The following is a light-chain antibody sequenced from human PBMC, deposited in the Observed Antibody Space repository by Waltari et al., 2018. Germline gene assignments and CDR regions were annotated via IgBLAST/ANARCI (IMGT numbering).Light chain of an antibody. CDR3: QQYYSMPLT. CDR2: WAS. Sequence: DIVMTQSPDSLAVSLGERVSINCKSSQSIFYSSNNKNYLAWYQQMPGQPPKLLIYWASSREFGVPKRFSGSGSGTDFTLTISSLEAEDVAIYYCQQYYSMPLTFGPGTTVEI. J-gene: IGKJ3*01. V-gene: IGKV4-1*01. CDR1: QSIFYSSNNKNY.